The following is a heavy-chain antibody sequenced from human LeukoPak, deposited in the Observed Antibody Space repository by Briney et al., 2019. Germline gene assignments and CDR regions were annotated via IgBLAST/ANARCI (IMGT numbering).Heavy chain of an antibody. CDR1: GGSISSYY. Sequence: PSETLSLTCTVSGGSISSYYWSWIRQPPGKGLEWIGYIYYSGSTTYNPSLKRRVTISVDTSKNQFSLKLSSVTAADTAVYYCARHPNDFWSGYYTTGYFDYWGRGTLVTVSS. D-gene: IGHD3-3*01. CDR2: IYYSGST. J-gene: IGHJ2*01. V-gene: IGHV4-59*08. CDR3: ARHPNDFWSGYYTTGYFDY.